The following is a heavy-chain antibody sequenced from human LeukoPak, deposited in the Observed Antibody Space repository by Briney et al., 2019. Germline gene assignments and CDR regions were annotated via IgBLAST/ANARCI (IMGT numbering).Heavy chain of an antibody. J-gene: IGHJ4*02. D-gene: IGHD3-9*01. CDR1: GFTFSSYW. V-gene: IGHV3-7*03. Sequence: GGSLRLSCAASGFTFSSYWMSWVRQAPGKGLEWVANIKQDGSEKYYVDSVKGRFTISRDNAKNSLYLQMNSLRPEDTAVYYCARGDSLYDILTGYYKRSFDYWGQGTLVTVSS. CDR2: IKQDGSEK. CDR3: ARGDSLYDILTGYYKRSFDY.